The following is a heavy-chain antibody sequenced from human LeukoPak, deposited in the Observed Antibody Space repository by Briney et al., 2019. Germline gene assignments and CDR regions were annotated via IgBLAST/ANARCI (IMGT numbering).Heavy chain of an antibody. V-gene: IGHV5-51*01. Sequence: GESLKISCKGSGYSFTSYWNGWVRQMPGKGLEWMGIIYPGDSDTRYSPSFQGQVTISADKSISTAYLQWSSLKASDTAMYYCARLSVPRPYCSGGSCYSIKHALYYFDYWGQGTLVTVSS. CDR1: GYSFTSYW. CDR2: IYPGDSDT. CDR3: ARLSVPRPYCSGGSCYSIKHALYYFDY. J-gene: IGHJ4*02. D-gene: IGHD2-15*01.